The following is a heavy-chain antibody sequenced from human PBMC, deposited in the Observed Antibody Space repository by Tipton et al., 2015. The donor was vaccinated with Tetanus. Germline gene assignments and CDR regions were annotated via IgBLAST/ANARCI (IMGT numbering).Heavy chain of an antibody. CDR3: AGVTAQRTELCFEH. Sequence: TLSLTCTVSGDSVSGYYWSWIRQPPGKGLEWVGYVYYTGDTNYNPSLKSRVTISMERSENQISLKMTSGTAADTAVYYCAGVTAQRTELCFEHWGQGTQVTVSS. CDR2: VYYTGDT. V-gene: IGHV4-59*02. D-gene: IGHD3-16*01. J-gene: IGHJ1*01. CDR1: GDSVSGYY.